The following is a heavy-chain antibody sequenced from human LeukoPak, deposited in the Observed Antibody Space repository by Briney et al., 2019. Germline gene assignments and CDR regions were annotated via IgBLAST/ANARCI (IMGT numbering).Heavy chain of an antibody. Sequence: ASVKVSCKVSGYTLTELSMHWVRQAPGKGLEWMGGFDPEDGKTIYAQKFQGRVTMTEDTSTDTAYMELSSLRSEDTAVYYCATYLPSYYYDSSGYSLDYWGQGTLVTVSS. CDR2: FDPEDGKT. J-gene: IGHJ4*02. D-gene: IGHD3-22*01. CDR1: GYTLTELS. V-gene: IGHV1-24*01. CDR3: ATYLPSYYYDSSGYSLDY.